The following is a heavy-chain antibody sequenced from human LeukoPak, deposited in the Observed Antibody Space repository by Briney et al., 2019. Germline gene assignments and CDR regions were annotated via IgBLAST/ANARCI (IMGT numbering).Heavy chain of an antibody. CDR3: AREISGMDV. CDR1: GFTFSSYW. J-gene: IGHJ6*02. Sequence: GGSLRLSCAASGFTFSSYWLHWVRQVPGEGLVWVSGINTEGTTTFYADSVKGRFTISRDNAKNTLYLQMNSLRAEDTAVYYCAREISGMDVWGQGTTVTVSS. V-gene: IGHV3-74*01. CDR2: INTEGTTT.